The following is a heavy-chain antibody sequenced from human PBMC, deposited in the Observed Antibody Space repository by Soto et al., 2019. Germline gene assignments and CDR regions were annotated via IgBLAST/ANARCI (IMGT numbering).Heavy chain of an antibody. CDR3: ARALGVVIIQLWFDP. CDR1: GYTFTSYG. Sequence: GASLKVSCKASGYTFTSYGISWVRQAPGQGLEWMGWISAYNGNTNYAQKLQGRVTMTTDTSTSTAYMELRSLRSDDTAVYYCARALGVVIIQLWFDPWGQGTLVTVSS. CDR2: ISAYNGNT. D-gene: IGHD3-3*01. V-gene: IGHV1-18*01. J-gene: IGHJ5*02.